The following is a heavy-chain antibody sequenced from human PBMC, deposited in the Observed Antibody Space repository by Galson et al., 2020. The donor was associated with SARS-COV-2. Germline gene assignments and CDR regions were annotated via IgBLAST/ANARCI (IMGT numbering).Heavy chain of an antibody. Sequence: GGSLRLSCTASGFTFGDYAMSWFRQAPGKGLEWVGFIRSKAYGGTTEYAASVKGRFTISRDDSKSIAYLQMNSLKTEDTAVYYCTRNHWFHGSGIWDGMDVWGQGTTVTVSS. V-gene: IGHV3-49*03. CDR2: IRSKAYGGTT. J-gene: IGHJ6*02. CDR1: GFTFGDYA. CDR3: TRNHWFHGSGIWDGMDV. D-gene: IGHD3-10*01.